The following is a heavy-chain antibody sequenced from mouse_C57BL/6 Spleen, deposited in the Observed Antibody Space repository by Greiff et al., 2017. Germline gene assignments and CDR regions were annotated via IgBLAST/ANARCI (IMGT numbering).Heavy chain of an antibody. D-gene: IGHD2-4*01. Sequence: QVQLQQPGAELVRPGSSVKLSCKASGYTFTSYWMDWVKQRPGQGLEWIGNIYPSDSETHYNQKFKDKATLTVDKSSSTAYMQLSSLTSEDSAVYYCARGAIYYDYRFAYWGQGTLVTVSA. CDR1: GYTFTSYW. CDR3: ARGAIYYDYRFAY. V-gene: IGHV1-61*01. CDR2: IYPSDSET. J-gene: IGHJ3*01.